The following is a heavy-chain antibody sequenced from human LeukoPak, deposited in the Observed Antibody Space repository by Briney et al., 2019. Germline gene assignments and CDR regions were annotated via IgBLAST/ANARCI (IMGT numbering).Heavy chain of an antibody. CDR1: GFTFSSFE. CDR3: ASVHNWFDP. V-gene: IGHV3-48*03. Sequence: GGSLRLSCAASGFTFSSFEMNWVRQAPGKGLEWISYISASGTITHYADSVEGRFTISRDNAKNSLYLQMNSLRAEDTAVYYCASVHNWFDPWGQGTLVTVSS. D-gene: IGHD3-10*02. CDR2: ISASGTIT. J-gene: IGHJ5*02.